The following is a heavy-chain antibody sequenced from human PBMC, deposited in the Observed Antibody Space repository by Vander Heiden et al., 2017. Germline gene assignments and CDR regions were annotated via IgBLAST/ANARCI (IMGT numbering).Heavy chain of an antibody. Sequence: EVQLLESGGGWVQPGGSLRLSCAASGFTFSSYAMSWVRQAPGKGLEWVSAISGSGDITYYADSVKGRFTISRDNSKNTLYLQMNSLRAEDTAVYYCAKDPVERLEWLPFDYWGQGTLVTVSS. CDR1: GFTFSSYA. D-gene: IGHD3-3*01. J-gene: IGHJ4*02. CDR3: AKDPVERLEWLPFDY. CDR2: ISGSGDIT. V-gene: IGHV3-23*01.